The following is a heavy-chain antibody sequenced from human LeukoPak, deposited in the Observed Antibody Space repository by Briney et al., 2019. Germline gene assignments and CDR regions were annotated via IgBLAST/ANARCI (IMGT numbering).Heavy chain of an antibody. CDR1: GFTFSSYA. Sequence: GGSLRLSCAASGFTFSSYAMHWVRQAPGKGLEWVAVISYDGSNKYYADSVKGRFTISRDNSKNTLYLQMNSLRAEDTAVYYCAKGSRGPIDYWGQGTLVTVSS. CDR3: AKGSRGPIDY. CDR2: ISYDGSNK. V-gene: IGHV3-30-3*01. J-gene: IGHJ4*02.